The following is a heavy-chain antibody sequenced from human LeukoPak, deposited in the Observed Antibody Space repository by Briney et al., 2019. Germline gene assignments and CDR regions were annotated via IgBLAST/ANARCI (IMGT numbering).Heavy chain of an antibody. J-gene: IGHJ3*02. CDR1: GFTFSNCD. V-gene: IGHV3-48*01. Sequence: GGSLRLSCAASGFTFSNCDMNWVRQTPGTGLEWLSYISSSSSTMYHADSVKGRFTISRDNAKNSLYLQMNSLRAEDTAVYYCARVHSSGYFDAFDIWGQGTMVTVSS. D-gene: IGHD3-22*01. CDR2: ISSSSSTM. CDR3: ARVHSSGYFDAFDI.